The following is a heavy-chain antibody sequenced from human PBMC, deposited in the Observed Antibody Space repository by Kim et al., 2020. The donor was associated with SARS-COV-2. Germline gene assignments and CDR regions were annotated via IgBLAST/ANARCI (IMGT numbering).Heavy chain of an antibody. V-gene: IGHV3-15*01. CDR1: GFTFSNAW. J-gene: IGHJ4*02. Sequence: VGSLRLSCAASGFTFSNAWMSWVRQAPGKGLEWVGRIKSKTDGGTTDYAAPVKGRFTISRDDSKNTLYLQMNSLKTEDTAVYYCTSGLWFGEPSPSDYWGQGTLVTVSS. CDR2: IKSKTDGGTT. CDR3: TSGLWFGEPSPSDY. D-gene: IGHD3-10*01.